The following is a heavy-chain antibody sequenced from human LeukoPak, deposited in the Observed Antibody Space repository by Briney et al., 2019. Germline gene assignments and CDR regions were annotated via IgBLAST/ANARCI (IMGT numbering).Heavy chain of an antibody. Sequence: GGSLRPSCAASGFSFSNYAMSWVRQAAGKGLGWVSAITGSGTATYYADSVKGRFTISRDNSKNTVYLQMNSLRAEDTAVYYCAKDRTTTGLLLAGLIDYWGQGTLVTVSS. J-gene: IGHJ4*02. CDR1: GFSFSNYA. D-gene: IGHD4-11*01. CDR3: AKDRTTTGLLLAGLIDY. CDR2: ITGSGTAT. V-gene: IGHV3-23*01.